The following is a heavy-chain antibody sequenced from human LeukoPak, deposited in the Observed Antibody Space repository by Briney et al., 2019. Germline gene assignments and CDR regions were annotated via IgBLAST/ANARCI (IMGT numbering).Heavy chain of an antibody. CDR3: ARGRYSSSWYLYYFDY. Sequence: ASVKVSCKASGYTFTSYAMHWVRQAPGQRLEWMGWINAGNGNTKYSQKFQGRVTITRDTSASTAYMELSSLRSEDTAVYYCARGRYSSSWYLYYFDYWGQGTLVTVPS. CDR1: GYTFTSYA. D-gene: IGHD6-13*01. CDR2: INAGNGNT. V-gene: IGHV1-3*01. J-gene: IGHJ4*02.